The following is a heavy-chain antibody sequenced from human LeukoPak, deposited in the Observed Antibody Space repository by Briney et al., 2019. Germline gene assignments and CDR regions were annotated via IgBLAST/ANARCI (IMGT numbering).Heavy chain of an antibody. CDR1: GDSITGYS. Sequence: PSETLSLTCSVSGDSITGYSWSWIRQTPGKGLEWIGYIYYNGDTHYNPSLNSRLSMSVDTPKKQFSLNLRSVTAADTTVYYCVRGPYGSSISNWFDPWGQGLLVTVSS. V-gene: IGHV4-59*01. J-gene: IGHJ5*02. CDR2: IYYNGDT. D-gene: IGHD3-10*01. CDR3: VRGPYGSSISNWFDP.